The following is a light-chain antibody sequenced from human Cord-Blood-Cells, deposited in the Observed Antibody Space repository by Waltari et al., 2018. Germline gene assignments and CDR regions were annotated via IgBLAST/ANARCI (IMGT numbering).Light chain of an antibody. Sequence: QSALTQPASGSGSPGQSLTISCTGTSSDVGGYNSVSWYHQHPGKAPKLMIYDVSHRPSGVSKRFSGSKSGNTASLTISGVQAGDEADYYCSSYTSSSTGVFGGGTKLTVL. CDR3: SSYTSSSTGV. CDR2: DVS. CDR1: SSDVGGYNS. J-gene: IGLJ3*02. V-gene: IGLV2-14*01.